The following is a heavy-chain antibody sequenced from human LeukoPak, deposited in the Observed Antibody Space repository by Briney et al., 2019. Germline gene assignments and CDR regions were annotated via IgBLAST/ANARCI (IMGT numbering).Heavy chain of an antibody. CDR2: IIPIFGAA. CDR3: AGGGATTRFAFDI. Sequence: SVKVSCKASGGTFSSYAISWVRPAPGQGLEWMGGIIPIFGAANYAQKFQGRVTITTDESTSTAYMELSSLRSEDTAVYYCAGGGATTRFAFDIWGQGTMVTVSS. V-gene: IGHV1-69*05. D-gene: IGHD1-26*01. CDR1: GGTFSSYA. J-gene: IGHJ3*02.